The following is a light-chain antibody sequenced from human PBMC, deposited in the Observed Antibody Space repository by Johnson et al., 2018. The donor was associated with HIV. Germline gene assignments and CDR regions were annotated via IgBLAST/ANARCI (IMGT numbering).Light chain of an antibody. Sequence: QSVLTQPPSVSAAPGQRVTISCSGSSSNIGNNFVSWYQQLPGTAPKVLIYDNNKRPSGIPDRFSGSKSGTSATLGITGLQTGDEADYYCGTWDSSLTTSYVFGTGTKVIVV. CDR1: SSNIGNNF. J-gene: IGLJ1*01. V-gene: IGLV1-51*01. CDR2: DNN. CDR3: GTWDSSLTTSYV.